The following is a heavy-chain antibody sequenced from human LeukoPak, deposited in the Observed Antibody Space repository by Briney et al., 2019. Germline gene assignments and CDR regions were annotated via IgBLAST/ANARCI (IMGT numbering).Heavy chain of an antibody. D-gene: IGHD6-19*01. CDR3: AKGDEWLGNYFEY. V-gene: IGHV3-23*01. CDR2: ISGSGGST. J-gene: IGHJ4*02. CDR1: GFTFSSYA. Sequence: GGSLRLSCAASGFTFSSYAMSWVRQAPGKGLEWVSAISGSGGSTYYADSVKGRFTISRDNAKNSLYIQMNNLRAEDTAVYYCAKGDEWLGNYFEYWGQGTLVTVSS.